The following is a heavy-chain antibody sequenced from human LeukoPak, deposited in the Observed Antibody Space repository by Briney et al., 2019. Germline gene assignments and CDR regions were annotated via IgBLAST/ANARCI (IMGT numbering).Heavy chain of an antibody. Sequence: ASXXVSXKASGYTFTGYYMHWVRQAPGQGLEWXGWINPNSGGTNYAQKFQGRVTMTRDTSISTAYMELSRLRSDDTAVYYCARDLCSSTSCYYFDYWGQGTLVTVSS. CDR1: GYTFTGYY. CDR2: INPNSGGT. V-gene: IGHV1-2*02. CDR3: ARDLCSSTSCYYFDY. J-gene: IGHJ4*02. D-gene: IGHD2-2*01.